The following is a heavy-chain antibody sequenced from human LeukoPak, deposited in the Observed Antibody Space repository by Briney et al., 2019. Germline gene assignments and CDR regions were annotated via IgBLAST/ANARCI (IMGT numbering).Heavy chain of an antibody. CDR2: INGRGDDT. Sequence: GGSLRLSCAAFSGFAMSWVRQAPGRGLEWVSAINGRGDDTYYPDSVKGRFTISRDNSNNTLYLQMNSLRAEVTAVYYCAKGHRSSSSFFDSWGQGILVTVSS. J-gene: IGHJ4*02. D-gene: IGHD6-19*01. CDR1: SGFA. V-gene: IGHV3-23*01. CDR3: AKGHRSSSSFFDS.